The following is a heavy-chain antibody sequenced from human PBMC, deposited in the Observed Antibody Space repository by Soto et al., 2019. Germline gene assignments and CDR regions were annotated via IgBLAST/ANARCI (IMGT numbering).Heavy chain of an antibody. CDR2: INPNSGGT. CDR1: GYTFTSYY. Sequence: ASVKVSCKASGYTFTSYYFHWVRQAPGQGLEWMGWINPNSGGTNYAQKFQGRVTMTRDTSINTVYMELSGLRSDDTAVYFCARERDIDTTRIFDFWGQGTLVTVSS. J-gene: IGHJ4*02. D-gene: IGHD1-1*01. CDR3: ARERDIDTTRIFDF. V-gene: IGHV1-2*02.